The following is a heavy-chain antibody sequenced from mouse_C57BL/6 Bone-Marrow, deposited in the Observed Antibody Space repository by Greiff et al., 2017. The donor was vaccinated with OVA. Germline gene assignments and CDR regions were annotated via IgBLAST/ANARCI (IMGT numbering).Heavy chain of an antibody. CDR1: GFTFSNYW. J-gene: IGHJ4*01. D-gene: IGHD1-1*01. CDR3: TVGPPLFCYAMDY. CDR2: IRLKSDNYAT. V-gene: IGHV6-3*01. Sequence: DVKVVESGGGLVQPGGSMKLSCVASGFTFSNYWMNWVRQSPEKGLEWVAQIRLKSDNYATHYAESVKGRLTISRDDSKRSVYLQMNNLSAEDTGIYYCTVGPPLFCYAMDYWGQGTSVTVSS.